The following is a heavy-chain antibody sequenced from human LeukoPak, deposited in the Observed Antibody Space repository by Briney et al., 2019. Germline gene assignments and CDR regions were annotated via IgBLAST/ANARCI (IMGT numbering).Heavy chain of an antibody. Sequence: PGGSLRLSCAASGFTFSSYSMNWVRQAPGKGLEWVSAISGSGGSTYYADSVKGRFTISRDNSKNTLYLQMNSLRAEDTAVYYCAKGDSSGYYGLFDYWGQGTLVTVSS. CDR1: GFTFSSYS. CDR2: ISGSGGST. CDR3: AKGDSSGYYGLFDY. J-gene: IGHJ4*02. D-gene: IGHD3-22*01. V-gene: IGHV3-23*01.